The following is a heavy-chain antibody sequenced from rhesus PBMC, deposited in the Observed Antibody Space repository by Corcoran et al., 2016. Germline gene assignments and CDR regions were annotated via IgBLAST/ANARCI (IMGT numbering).Heavy chain of an antibody. V-gene: IGHV3-116*02. CDR3: ARGQRLVPFNC. CDR1: GFTFSDYY. CDR2: IRNKANGGTA. D-gene: IGHD6-31*01. J-gene: IGHJ4*01. Sequence: EVRLVESGGGVVQPGGSLRPSCAASGFTFSDYYMSWVREVPGKGPGWVGFIRNKANGGTARYAPSVKGRFTLSRDDSKSVASLQMNSLKTEDTAVYYCARGQRLVPFNCWGQEVLVTVSS.